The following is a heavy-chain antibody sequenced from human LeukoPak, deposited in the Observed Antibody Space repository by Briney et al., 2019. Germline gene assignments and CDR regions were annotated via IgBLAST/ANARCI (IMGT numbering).Heavy chain of an antibody. V-gene: IGHV3-20*04. CDR3: AELGITMIGGV. J-gene: IGHJ6*04. Sequence: TGGSLRLSCAASGFTFDDYGLSWVRQAPGKGLEWVSGINWNGGSTGYADSVKGRFTISRDNAKKSLYLQMNSLRAEDTAVYYCAELGITMIGGVWGKGTTVTISS. CDR1: GFTFDDYG. CDR2: INWNGGST. D-gene: IGHD3-10*02.